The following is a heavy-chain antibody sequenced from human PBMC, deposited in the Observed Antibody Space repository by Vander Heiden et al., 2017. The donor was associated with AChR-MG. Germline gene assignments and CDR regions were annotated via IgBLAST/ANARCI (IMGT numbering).Heavy chain of an antibody. Sequence: QVQLVQSGAEVKKPGASVKVSCKASGYTFTGYYLHWVRQARGEGLEWMRWINPNSGGTNYAQKLQGWVTMTRDTSISTAYMELSRLRSDDTAVYYCARGVSRNWFDPWGQGTLVTVSS. V-gene: IGHV1-2*04. D-gene: IGHD6-13*01. CDR2: INPNSGGT. CDR1: GYTFTGYY. CDR3: ARGVSRNWFDP. J-gene: IGHJ5*02.